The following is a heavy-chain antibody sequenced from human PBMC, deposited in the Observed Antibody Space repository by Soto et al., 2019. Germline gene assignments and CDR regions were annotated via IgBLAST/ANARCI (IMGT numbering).Heavy chain of an antibody. Sequence: PSETLSLTCAVYGGSFSGYYWSWIRQPPGKGLEWIGEINHSGSTNYNPSLKSRVTISVDTSKNQFSLKLSSVTAADTAVYYCATGIVATIFDYWRQGTLVTVS. CDR2: INHSGST. CDR3: ATGIVATIFDY. J-gene: IGHJ4*02. D-gene: IGHD5-12*01. CDR1: GGSFSGYY. V-gene: IGHV4-34*01.